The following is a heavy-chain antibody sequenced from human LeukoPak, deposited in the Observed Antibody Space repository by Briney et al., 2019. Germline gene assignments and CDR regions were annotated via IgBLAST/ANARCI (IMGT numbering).Heavy chain of an antibody. CDR2: IYTTGST. J-gene: IGHJ4*02. Sequence: PSETLSLTCTVSGGSISNYYWAWIRQPAGKGLEWIGRIYTTGSTNYNPSLKSRVTMSLDKSKNQFSLKLSSVTAADTAVYYCARDLPVLRYFDWLLPFDYWGQGTLVTVSS. CDR1: GGSISNYY. V-gene: IGHV4-4*07. D-gene: IGHD3-9*01. CDR3: ARDLPVLRYFDWLLPFDY.